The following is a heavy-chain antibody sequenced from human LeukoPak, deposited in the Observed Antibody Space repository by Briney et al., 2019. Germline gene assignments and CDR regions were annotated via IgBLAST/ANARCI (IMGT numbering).Heavy chain of an antibody. J-gene: IGHJ3*02. CDR3: ARDLLAYCGGDCYRGDAFDI. CDR1: GGTFSSYT. Sequence: ASVKVPCKASGGTFSSYTISWVRQAPGQGLEWMGRIIPILGIANYAQKFQGRVTITADKSTSTAYMELSSLRSEDTAVYYCARDLLAYCGGDCYRGDAFDIWGQGTMVTVSS. CDR2: IIPILGIA. D-gene: IGHD2-21*02. V-gene: IGHV1-69*04.